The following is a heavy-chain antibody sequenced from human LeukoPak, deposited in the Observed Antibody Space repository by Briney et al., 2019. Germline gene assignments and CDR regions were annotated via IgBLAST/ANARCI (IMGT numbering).Heavy chain of an antibody. Sequence: ASVKVSCKASGGTFSSYAISWVRQAPGQGLEWMGRIIPILGIANYAQKFQGRVTITADKSTSTAYMELSNLRSEDTAVYYCAREGGTTVTPFDYWGQGTLVTVSS. D-gene: IGHD4-17*01. J-gene: IGHJ4*02. CDR2: IIPILGIA. CDR3: AREGGTTVTPFDY. V-gene: IGHV1-69*04. CDR1: GGTFSSYA.